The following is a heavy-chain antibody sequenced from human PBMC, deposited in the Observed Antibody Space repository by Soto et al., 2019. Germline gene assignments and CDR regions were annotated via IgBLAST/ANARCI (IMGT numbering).Heavy chain of an antibody. CDR3: AKNKAGSVHYSPTYGLDV. CDR1: GFTFSDYA. V-gene: IGHV3-23*01. J-gene: IGHJ6*02. D-gene: IGHD4-4*01. Sequence: GGSLRLSCVASGFTFSDYAMNWVRRAPGKGLQWVSGISKNGGASYYADSVKGRFAMSRDNAKNTLYLQLRNLRVEDTALYYCAKNKAGSVHYSPTYGLDVWGQGTTVTVSS. CDR2: ISKNGGAS.